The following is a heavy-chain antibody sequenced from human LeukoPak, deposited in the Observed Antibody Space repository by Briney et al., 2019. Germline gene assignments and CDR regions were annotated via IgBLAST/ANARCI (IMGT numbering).Heavy chain of an antibody. CDR3: AGLGATGNGYLSWFDP. J-gene: IGHJ5*02. V-gene: IGHV4-59*01. CDR2: IYYSGNS. Sequence: TSETLSLTCTVSGGSISTYYWSWIRQPPGKGLEWIGYIYYSGNSNYNPSLKSRVTISVDTSKNQFSLKLSSVTAADTAVYYCAGLGATGNGYLSWFDPWGQGTLVTVSS. D-gene: IGHD3-22*01. CDR1: GGSISTYY.